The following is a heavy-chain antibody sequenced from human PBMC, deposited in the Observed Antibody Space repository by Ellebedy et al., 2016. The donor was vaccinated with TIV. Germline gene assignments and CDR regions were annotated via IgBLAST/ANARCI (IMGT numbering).Heavy chain of an antibody. CDR3: VRPSAIGDSDY. J-gene: IGHJ4*02. D-gene: IGHD2-21*01. Sequence: GESLKISCKGSGYNFTNNWIGWVRQMPGKGLEWMGIIYPDDSETRYSPSFKGQVTISADKSIHTAYLQWSSLKASDTAMYYCVRPSAIGDSDYWGQGTLVTVSS. CDR2: IYPDDSET. V-gene: IGHV5-51*01. CDR1: GYNFTNNW.